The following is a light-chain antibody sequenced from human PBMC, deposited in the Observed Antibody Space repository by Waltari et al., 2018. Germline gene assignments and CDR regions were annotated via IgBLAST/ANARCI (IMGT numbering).Light chain of an antibody. CDR1: QSGLHRPNNKNL. J-gene: IGKJ1*01. CDR2: WSS. CDR3: QQFYSIPPT. Sequence: DIVMTQSPDSLAVSLGERAPHSCTSSQSGLHRPNNKNLLAWHQQKPGQPPKLLIYWSSTRESGVPDRFSGSGSGTDFTLTINSLQAEDVAVYYCQQFYSIPPTFGQGTKVEIK. V-gene: IGKV4-1*01.